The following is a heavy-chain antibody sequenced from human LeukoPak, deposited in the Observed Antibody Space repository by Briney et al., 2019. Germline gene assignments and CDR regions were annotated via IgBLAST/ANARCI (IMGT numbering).Heavy chain of an antibody. J-gene: IGHJ3*02. V-gene: IGHV3-23*01. Sequence: PEGSLRLSCAASGFTFSSYAMSWVRQAPGKGLEWVSAISGSGGSTYYADSVKGRFTISRDNSKNTLYLQMNSLRAEDTAVYYCAREMSSGYYVDAFDIWGQGTMVTVSS. CDR1: GFTFSSYA. CDR2: ISGSGGST. CDR3: AREMSSGYYVDAFDI. D-gene: IGHD3-22*01.